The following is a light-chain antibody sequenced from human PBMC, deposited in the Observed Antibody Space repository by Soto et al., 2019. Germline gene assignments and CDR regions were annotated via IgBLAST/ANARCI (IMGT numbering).Light chain of an antibody. CDR3: QQYGNWPRT. J-gene: IGKJ1*01. CDR1: QSISGT. V-gene: IGKV3-15*01. Sequence: EIVMTQSPATLSVSPGGRVTLSCRASQSISGTLAWYQQKPGKAPKLLIHGASTLERGFPARFSGSGSGTEFTLTISSLQSEDFAVYYCQQYGNWPRTFGQGTKVDIK. CDR2: GAS.